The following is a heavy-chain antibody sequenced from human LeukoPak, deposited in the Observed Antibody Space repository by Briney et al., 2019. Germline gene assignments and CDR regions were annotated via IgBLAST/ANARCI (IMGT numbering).Heavy chain of an antibody. Sequence: SETLSLTCTVSGGSISSSSYYWGWIRQPPGKGLEWIGSIYYSGSTYYNPSPKSRVTISVDASKNQFSLKLSSVTAADTAVYYCAISGSYYTNCRFDPWGQGTLVTVSS. D-gene: IGHD1-26*01. J-gene: IGHJ5*02. CDR1: GGSISSSSYY. V-gene: IGHV4-39*07. CDR3: AISGSYYTNCRFDP. CDR2: IYYSGST.